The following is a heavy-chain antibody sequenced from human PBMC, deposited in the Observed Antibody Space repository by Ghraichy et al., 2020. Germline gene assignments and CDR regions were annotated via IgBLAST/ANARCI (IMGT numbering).Heavy chain of an antibody. Sequence: GGSLRLSCAASGFTFSSYSMNWVRQAPGKGLEWVSSNSSSSYKYYADSVKGRFTISRDNAKNSLYLQMNSLRAEDTAVYYCARGDSSGPLAFDIWGQGTMVTVSS. J-gene: IGHJ3*02. CDR2: NSSSSYK. V-gene: IGHV3-21*01. D-gene: IGHD3-22*01. CDR1: GFTFSSYS. CDR3: ARGDSSGPLAFDI.